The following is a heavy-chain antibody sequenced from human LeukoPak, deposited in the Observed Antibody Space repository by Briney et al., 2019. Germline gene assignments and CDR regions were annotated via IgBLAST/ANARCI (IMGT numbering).Heavy chain of an antibody. V-gene: IGHV3-23*01. J-gene: IGHJ4*02. Sequence: GGSLRLSCAASGFTFSSYAMSWVRQAPGKGLEWVSALSGSGGNTDCADSVKGRFTISRDNSKNTLYLQMISLRAEDTAVYYCARRRDSSDGKDFDYWGQGTLVTVSS. CDR2: LSGSGGNT. D-gene: IGHD3-22*01. CDR3: ARRRDSSDGKDFDY. CDR1: GFTFSSYA.